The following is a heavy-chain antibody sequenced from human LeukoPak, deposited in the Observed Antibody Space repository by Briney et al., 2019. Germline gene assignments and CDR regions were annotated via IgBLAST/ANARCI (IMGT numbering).Heavy chain of an antibody. V-gene: IGHV4-34*01. J-gene: IGHJ4*02. D-gene: IGHD2-21*02. CDR1: GGSFSGYY. CDR2: INHSGST. Sequence: LSETLSLTCAVYGGSFSGYYWSWIRQPPGKGLEWIGEINHSGSTNYNPSLKSRVTISVDTSKNQFSLRLTSVTAADTAIYYCARNGDCSLDSWGQGTLVTVSS. CDR3: ARNGDCSLDS.